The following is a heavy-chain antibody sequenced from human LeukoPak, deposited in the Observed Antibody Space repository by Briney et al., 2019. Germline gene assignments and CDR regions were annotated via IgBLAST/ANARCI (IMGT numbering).Heavy chain of an antibody. V-gene: IGHV3-11*04. CDR1: GFSFGDYY. D-gene: IGHD1-1*01. Sequence: GGSLRLSCAAAGFSFGDYYMSWVRVTPGKGLECVSYISGDGIPIYCADSVKGRFTISRDNAKNSLYLQMNSLRAEDTAVYYCARGRKGLERRPFDYWGQGTLVTVSS. J-gene: IGHJ4*02. CDR3: ARGRKGLERRPFDY. CDR2: ISGDGIPI.